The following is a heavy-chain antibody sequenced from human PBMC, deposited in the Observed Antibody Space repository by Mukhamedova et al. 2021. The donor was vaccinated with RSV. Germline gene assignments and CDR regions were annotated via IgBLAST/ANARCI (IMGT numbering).Heavy chain of an antibody. V-gene: IGHV1-69*05. J-gene: IGHJ4*02. D-gene: IGHD2-2*02. CDR2: IIPIFGTA. Sequence: GIIPIFGTANYAQKFQGRVTITRDTSASTAYMELSSLRSEDTAVYYCARGGYCSSTSCYTLSVYWGQGTLVTVSS. CDR3: ARGGYCSSTSCYTLSVY.